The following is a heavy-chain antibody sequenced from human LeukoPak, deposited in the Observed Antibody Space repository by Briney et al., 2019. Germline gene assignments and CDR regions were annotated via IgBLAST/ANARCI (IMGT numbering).Heavy chain of an antibody. CDR3: AKDMGIRYYYDSSGYYPSDY. J-gene: IGHJ4*02. Sequence: GGSLRLSCAASGFTFSSYGMHWVRQAPGKGLEWVAVISYDGSNKYYADSVKGRFTISRDNSKNTLYLQMNSLRAEDTAVYYCAKDMGIRYYYDSSGYYPSDYWGQGTLVTVSS. D-gene: IGHD3-22*01. V-gene: IGHV3-30*18. CDR1: GFTFSSYG. CDR2: ISYDGSNK.